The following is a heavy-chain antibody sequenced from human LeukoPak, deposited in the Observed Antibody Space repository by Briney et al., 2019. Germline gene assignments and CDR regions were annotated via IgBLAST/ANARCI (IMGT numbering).Heavy chain of an antibody. Sequence: PLETLSLTCTFSGGAISSDCWSWIRQPPGKGLEWIGHIYYSGSTNYNSSLKSRLTISVDPSKSQISLKLSSVSAADTAVYYCARGVYIAAAQYAYWGQGTLVTVSS. D-gene: IGHD6-13*01. CDR3: ARGVYIAAAQYAY. V-gene: IGHV4-59*01. CDR2: IYYSGST. J-gene: IGHJ4*02. CDR1: GGAISSDC.